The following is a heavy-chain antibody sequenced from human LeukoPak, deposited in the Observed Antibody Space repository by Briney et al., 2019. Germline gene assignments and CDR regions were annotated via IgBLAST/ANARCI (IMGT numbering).Heavy chain of an antibody. V-gene: IGHV3-30-3*01. J-gene: IGHJ5*02. Sequence: GGSLRLSCAASGFTFSSYAMHWVRQAPGKGLEWVAVISYDGSNKYYADSVKGRFTISRDNAKNSLYLQMNSLRAEDTAVYYCARDRVSSGYSYAAEGFDPWGQGTLVTVSS. CDR1: GFTFSSYA. CDR2: ISYDGSNK. D-gene: IGHD5-18*01. CDR3: ARDRVSSGYSYAAEGFDP.